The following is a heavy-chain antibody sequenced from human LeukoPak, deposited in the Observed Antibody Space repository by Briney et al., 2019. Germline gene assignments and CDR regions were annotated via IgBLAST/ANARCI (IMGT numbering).Heavy chain of an antibody. CDR1: GYTLTELS. CDR2: FDPEDGET. Sequence: ASVKVSCKVSGYTLTELSMHWERQAPGKGLEWMGGFDPEDGETIYAQKFQGRVTMAEDTSTDTAYMELSSLRSEDTAVYYCATGDYYDSSGYPRQNFDYWGQGTLVTVSS. D-gene: IGHD3-22*01. CDR3: ATGDYYDSSGYPRQNFDY. V-gene: IGHV1-24*01. J-gene: IGHJ4*02.